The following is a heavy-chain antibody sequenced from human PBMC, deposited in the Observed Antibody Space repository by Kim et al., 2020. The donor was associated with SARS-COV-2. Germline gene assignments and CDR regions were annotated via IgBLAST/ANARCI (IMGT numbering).Heavy chain of an antibody. Sequence: ASVKVSCKASGYTFTSYGISWVRQAPGQGLEWMGWISAYNGNTNYAQKLQGRVTMTTDTSTSTAYMELRSLRSDDTAVYYCASSYYDILTGYYEYYFDYWGQGTLGTVSS. D-gene: IGHD3-9*01. CDR3: ASSYYDILTGYYEYYFDY. V-gene: IGHV1-18*01. J-gene: IGHJ4*02. CDR2: ISAYNGNT. CDR1: GYTFTSYG.